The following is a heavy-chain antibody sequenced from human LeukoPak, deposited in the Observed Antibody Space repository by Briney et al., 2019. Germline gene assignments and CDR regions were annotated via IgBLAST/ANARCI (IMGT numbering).Heavy chain of an antibody. J-gene: IGHJ5*02. CDR3: ARDVDYYDSSGSGWFDP. Sequence: GASVKVSCKASGYSFSRYGISWVRQAPGQGLEWMGWISTYNGNTNYAQKFQGRVTMTTDTSTNTAYMELRSLRSDNKAVYYCARDVDYYDSSGSGWFDPWGQGTLVTVSS. D-gene: IGHD3-22*01. CDR2: ISTYNGNT. V-gene: IGHV1-18*01. CDR1: GYSFSRYG.